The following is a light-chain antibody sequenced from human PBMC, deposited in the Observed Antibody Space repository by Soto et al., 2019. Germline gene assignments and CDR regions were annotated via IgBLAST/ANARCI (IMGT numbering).Light chain of an antibody. CDR2: GAS. Sequence: DTVMTQSPATLSVSPGERVSLSCRASQSVNRNFAWYQQKPGQAPRLLIYGASTRATGIPARFSGSGSGTEFTLTISSLQSEDFAVYFCQQYNNWPITFGQGTRLEIK. CDR3: QQYNNWPIT. CDR1: QSVNRN. J-gene: IGKJ5*01. V-gene: IGKV3-15*01.